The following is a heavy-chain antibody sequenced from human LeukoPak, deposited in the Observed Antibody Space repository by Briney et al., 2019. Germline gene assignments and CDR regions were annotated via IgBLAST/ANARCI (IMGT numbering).Heavy chain of an antibody. CDR2: INWNGGST. D-gene: IGHD3-10*01. Sequence: GGSLRLSCAASGFTFADYGMSWVRQAPGKGLEWVSGINWNGGSTGYADSVKGRFTISRDNAKSSLYLQMNSLRAEDTALYYCARDREYYGSGSYLYYFDYWGQGTLVTVSS. CDR1: GFTFADYG. V-gene: IGHV3-20*04. J-gene: IGHJ4*02. CDR3: ARDREYYGSGSYLYYFDY.